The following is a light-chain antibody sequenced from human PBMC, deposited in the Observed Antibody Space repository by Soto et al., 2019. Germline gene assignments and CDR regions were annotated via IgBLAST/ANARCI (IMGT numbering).Light chain of an antibody. Sequence: QSVLTQPASVSGSPGQSITISCTGTSSDVGGYEYVSWYQQHPGKAPKLMIYEVSNRPSGVSNRFSGSKSGNTASLTISGLQAEDEAHYYCYSYTSRTTLVFGGGTKLTVL. V-gene: IGLV2-14*01. J-gene: IGLJ2*01. CDR2: EVS. CDR1: SSDVGGYEY. CDR3: YSYTSRTTLV.